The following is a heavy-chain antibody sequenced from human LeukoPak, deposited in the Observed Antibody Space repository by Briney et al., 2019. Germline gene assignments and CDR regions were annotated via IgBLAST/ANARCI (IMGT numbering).Heavy chain of an antibody. V-gene: IGHV4-39*07. CDR2: IYYSGST. D-gene: IGHD6-13*01. CDR3: ASGGIAAADYDAFDI. J-gene: IGHJ3*02. CDR1: GGSISSSSYY. Sequence: SETLSLTCTVSGGSISSSSYYWGWIRQPPGKGLEGIGSIYYSGSTYYNPSLKSRVTISVDTSKNQFSLKLSSVTAADTAVYSCASGGIAAADYDAFDIWGQGTMVTVSS.